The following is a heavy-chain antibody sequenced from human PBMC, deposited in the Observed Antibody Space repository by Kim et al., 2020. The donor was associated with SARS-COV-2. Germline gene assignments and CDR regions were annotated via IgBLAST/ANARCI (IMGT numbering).Heavy chain of an antibody. CDR2: IYYSGST. D-gene: IGHD7-27*01. V-gene: IGHV4-39*07. Sequence: SETLSLTCTVSGGSISSSSYYWGWIRQPPGKGLEWIGSIYYSGSTYYNPSLKSRVTISVDTSKNQFSLKLSSVTAADTAVYYCATLGYYYYYGMDVWGQGTTVTVSS. CDR1: GGSISSSSYY. CDR3: ATLGYYYYYGMDV. J-gene: IGHJ6*02.